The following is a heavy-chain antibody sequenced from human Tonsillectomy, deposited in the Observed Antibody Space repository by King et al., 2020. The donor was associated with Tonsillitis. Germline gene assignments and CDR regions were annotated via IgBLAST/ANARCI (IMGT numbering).Heavy chain of an antibody. J-gene: IGHJ4*02. CDR3: ARGRRGDSGGYYKNLYWNY. CDR2: IYYCGST. V-gene: IGHV4-59*01. CDR1: GGSISSYY. D-gene: IGHD3-22*01. Sequence: VQLQESGPGLVKPSETLSLTCTVSGGSISSYYWSWIRQPPGKGLEWIGYIYYCGSTNYNPSLKSRVTISVDTSKNQFSLKLRSVTAADTAVYYCARGRRGDSGGYYKNLYWNYWGQGTLVTVSS.